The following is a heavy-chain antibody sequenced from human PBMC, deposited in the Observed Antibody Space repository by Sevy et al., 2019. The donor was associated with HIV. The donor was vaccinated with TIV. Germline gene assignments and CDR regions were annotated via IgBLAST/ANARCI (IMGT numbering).Heavy chain of an antibody. J-gene: IGHJ4*02. CDR2: LKSDVYGGTV. D-gene: IGHD6-13*01. CDR1: GFTFGAYC. Sequence: GGSLRLSCTASGFTFGAYCMSWVRQAPGKGLEWVAFLKSDVYGGTVDHAESVRGRFVISRDDSKTMAYLQMNDLKTEDTGVYYCTRWKAAQSIFDYWGQGALVTVSS. CDR3: TRWKAAQSIFDY. V-gene: IGHV3-49*04.